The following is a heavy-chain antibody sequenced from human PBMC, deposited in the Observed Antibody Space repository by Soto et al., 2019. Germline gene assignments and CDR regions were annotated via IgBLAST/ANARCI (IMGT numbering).Heavy chain of an antibody. CDR2: LSVSSSTI. CDR1: GFTFSSYS. V-gene: IGHV3-48*02. Sequence: AGGSLRLSCAASGFTFSSYSMNWVRQAPGKGLEWISYLSVSSSTIYYTDSVKGRFTISRDNAKTSLYLQMNSLRDKDTAVYYCARGDDYVWGTYRYNPFDYWGRGTLVTVSS. D-gene: IGHD3-16*02. J-gene: IGHJ4*02. CDR3: ARGDDYVWGTYRYNPFDY.